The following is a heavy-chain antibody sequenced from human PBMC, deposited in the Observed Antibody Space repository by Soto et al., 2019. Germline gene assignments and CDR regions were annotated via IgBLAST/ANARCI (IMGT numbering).Heavy chain of an antibody. J-gene: IGHJ1*01. V-gene: IGHV3-9*01. CDR3: VKDESINWYSGHFRH. D-gene: IGHD6-13*01. CDR2: INWNSGSI. CDR1: GFTFDDYA. Sequence: GGSLRLSCAASGFTFDDYAMHWVRQVPGKGLEWVSGINWNSGSIGYGDSVKGRFAISRDNAKNSLHLQMNSLSAEDTAFYYCVKDESINWYSGHFRHWGQGTLVTVSS.